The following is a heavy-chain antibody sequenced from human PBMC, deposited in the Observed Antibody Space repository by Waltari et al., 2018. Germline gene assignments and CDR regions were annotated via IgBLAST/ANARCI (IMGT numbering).Heavy chain of an antibody. CDR2: IKSKTDGGTT. CDR3: TTFQYITGTTEPPFFDY. D-gene: IGHD1-7*01. CDR1: GFTFSNAW. Sequence: EVQLVESGGGLVKPGGSLRLSCAASGFTFSNAWMSWVRQAPGKGLEWVGRIKSKTDGGTTDYAAPVKGRFTISRDDSKNTLYLQMNSLKTEDTAVYYCTTFQYITGTTEPPFFDYWGQGTLVTVSS. J-gene: IGHJ4*02. V-gene: IGHV3-15*01.